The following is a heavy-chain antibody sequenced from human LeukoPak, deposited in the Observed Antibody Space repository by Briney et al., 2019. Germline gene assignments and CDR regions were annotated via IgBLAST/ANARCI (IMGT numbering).Heavy chain of an antibody. CDR3: ARDKESRFDP. Sequence: AAVKVSCKASGYTFTSYDINWVRQATGQGLEWMGGIIPIFGTANYAQKFQGRVTITADESTSTAYMELSSLRSEDTAVYYCARDKESRFDPWGQGTLVTVSS. CDR2: IIPIFGTA. CDR1: GYTFTSYD. V-gene: IGHV1-69*13. J-gene: IGHJ5*02.